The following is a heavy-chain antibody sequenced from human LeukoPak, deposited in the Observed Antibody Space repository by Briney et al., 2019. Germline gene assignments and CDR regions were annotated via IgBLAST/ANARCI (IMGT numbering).Heavy chain of an antibody. CDR1: GGSFSGYY. D-gene: IGHD6-19*01. CDR2: INHSGST. J-gene: IGHJ4*02. CDR3: ARFSGWYFRYYFDY. V-gene: IGHV4-34*01. Sequence: SETLSLTCAVYGGSFSGYYWSWIRQPPGKGLEWIGEINHSGSTNYNPSLKSRVTISVDTSKNQFSLKLSSVTAADTAVYYCARFSGWYFRYYFDYWGQGTLVTVSS.